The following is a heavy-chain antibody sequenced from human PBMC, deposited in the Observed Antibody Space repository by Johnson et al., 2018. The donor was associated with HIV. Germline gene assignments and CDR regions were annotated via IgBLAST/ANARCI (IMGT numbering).Heavy chain of an antibody. Sequence: VQLVESGGGLVQPGGSLRLSCAVSGFTFSIYAMSWVRQAPGKGLEWVSTISASGGSTYYADSVKGRFTISRDNSKNTLYLQMNSLRAEDTAVYYWASKAAGTMHAFDIWGQGTMVTVSS. V-gene: IGHV3-23*04. D-gene: IGHD6-13*01. CDR1: GFTFSIYA. CDR3: ASKAAGTMHAFDI. J-gene: IGHJ3*02. CDR2: ISASGGST.